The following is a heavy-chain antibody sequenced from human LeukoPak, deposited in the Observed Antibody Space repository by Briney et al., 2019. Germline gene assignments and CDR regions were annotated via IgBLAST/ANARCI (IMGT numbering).Heavy chain of an antibody. CDR2: TYSRSKWYN. D-gene: IGHD1-26*01. Sequence: SRTLSLTCAISGDILSRNSAAWNWIRQSPSRGLEGLGRTYSRSKWYNDYAVSVKSRLTINADTPKNPFSLQLNSVIPEDTAVYYSVRGSASGSYRHWGRGTLVTVSS. CDR1: GDILSRNSAA. V-gene: IGHV6-1*01. CDR3: VRGSASGSYRH. J-gene: IGHJ1*01.